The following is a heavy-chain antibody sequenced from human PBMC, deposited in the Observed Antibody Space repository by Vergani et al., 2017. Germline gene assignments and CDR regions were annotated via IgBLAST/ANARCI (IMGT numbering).Heavy chain of an antibody. CDR2: ISWNSGSV. Sequence: EVQLVESGGGLIQPGRSLRLSCAASGFTFDDYAMHWVRQAPGKGLEWVSGISWNSGSVGYADSVKGRFTISRDNAKNSLYLQMNSLRAEDTALYYCTKDTFAGYGDVGTLDYWGQGTLVTVSS. D-gene: IGHD4-17*01. CDR3: TKDTFAGYGDVGTLDY. J-gene: IGHJ4*02. CDR1: GFTFDDYA. V-gene: IGHV3-9*01.